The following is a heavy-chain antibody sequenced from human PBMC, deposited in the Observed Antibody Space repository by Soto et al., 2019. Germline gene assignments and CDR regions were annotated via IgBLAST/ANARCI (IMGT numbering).Heavy chain of an antibody. D-gene: IGHD5-12*01. V-gene: IGHV4-59*01. CDR3: ARGNGYPFDY. CDR1: GGSISSYY. J-gene: IGHJ4*02. CDR2: IYYSGST. Sequence: SETLSLTCTVSGGSISSYYWSWIRQPPGKGLEWIGYIYYSGSTNYNPSLKSRVTISVDTSKNQFSLKLSSVTAADTAVYYCARGNGYPFDYWGQGTLVTVSS.